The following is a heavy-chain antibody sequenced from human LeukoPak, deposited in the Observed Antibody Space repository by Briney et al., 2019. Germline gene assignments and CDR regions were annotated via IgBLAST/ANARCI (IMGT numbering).Heavy chain of an antibody. CDR3: ARLRGRAAAGTTGDY. J-gene: IGHJ4*02. V-gene: IGHV4-34*01. CDR2: INHSGST. D-gene: IGHD6-13*01. CDR1: GGSFSGYY. Sequence: SETLSLTCAVYGGSFSGYYWSWIRQPPGKGLEWIGEINHSGSTNYNPSLKSRVTISVDTSKNQFSLKLSSVTAADTAVYYCARLRGRAAAGTTGDYWGQGTLVTVSS.